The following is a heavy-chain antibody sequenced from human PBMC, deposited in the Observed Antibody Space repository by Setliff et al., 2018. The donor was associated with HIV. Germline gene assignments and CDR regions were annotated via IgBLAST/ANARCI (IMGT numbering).Heavy chain of an antibody. CDR3: ARAYNVYDYRFDSSGYDY. CDR2: ISWNSGTI. Sequence: GGSLRLSCAASAFTFDDYAMHWVRQAPGKGLEWVSGISWNSGTIGYADSVKGRFTISRDNAKNSLYLQMNSLRAEDTAVYYCARAYNVYDYRFDSSGYDYWGQGTLVTVSS. V-gene: IGHV3-9*01. J-gene: IGHJ4*02. CDR1: AFTFDDYA. D-gene: IGHD3-22*01.